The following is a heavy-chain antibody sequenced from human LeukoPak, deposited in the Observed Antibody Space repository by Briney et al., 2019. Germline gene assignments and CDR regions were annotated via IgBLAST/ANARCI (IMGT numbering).Heavy chain of an antibody. CDR2: VHYSGSS. V-gene: IGHV4-59*08. CDR1: GGSPENYF. D-gene: IGHD6-19*01. CDR3: ARRAAVAGTAVFDY. Sequence: SETLSLTCTVSGGSPENYFWSWIRQSPGQRLEYIGFVHYSGSSNYNPSLKSRVTILMDTSKNQFSLKLSSVTAADTAVYYCARRAAVAGTAVFDYWGQGTLVTVSS. J-gene: IGHJ4*02.